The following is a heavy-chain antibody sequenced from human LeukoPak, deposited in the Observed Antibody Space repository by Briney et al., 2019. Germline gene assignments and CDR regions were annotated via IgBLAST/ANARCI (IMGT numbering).Heavy chain of an antibody. CDR1: GYTFTGYY. CDR2: INPNSGGT. CDR3: VRVRDGYNDAYDI. Sequence: ASVKVSCKASGYTFTGYYMHWVRQAPGQGLEWMGWINPNSGGTNYAQKFQGRVTMTRDTSISTVYMELSSLKSEDTAVYYCVRVRDGYNDAYDIWGQGTMVTVSS. V-gene: IGHV1-2*02. D-gene: IGHD5-24*01. J-gene: IGHJ3*02.